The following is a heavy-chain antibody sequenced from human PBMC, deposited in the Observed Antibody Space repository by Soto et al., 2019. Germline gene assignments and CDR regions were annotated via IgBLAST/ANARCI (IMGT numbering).Heavy chain of an antibody. J-gene: IGHJ6*02. CDR1: GGSISSGDYY. V-gene: IGHV4-30-4*01. CDR2: IYYSGST. D-gene: IGHD2-2*01. CDR3: ASVGNIVVVPAALLLYYGMDV. Sequence: PSETLSLTCTVSGGSISSGDYYWSWIRQPPGKGLEWIGYIYYSGSTYYNPSLKSRVTISVDTSKNQFSLKLSSVTAADTAVYYCASVGNIVVVPAALLLYYGMDVWGQGTPVTVSS.